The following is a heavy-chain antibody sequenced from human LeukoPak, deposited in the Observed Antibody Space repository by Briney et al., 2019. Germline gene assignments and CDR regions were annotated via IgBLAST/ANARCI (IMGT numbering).Heavy chain of an antibody. D-gene: IGHD3-10*01. CDR3: AKEVTYGGAAFDV. CDR2: ISSTRPTI. V-gene: IGHV3-48*01. J-gene: IGHJ3*01. Sequence: GESLKISCKGSGYSFTTYWIGWVRQAPGKGLEWISYISSTRPTIYYADSVKGRFTISRDDAKSSLYLQMNSLRVEDTAVYYCAKEVTYGGAAFDVWGQGTTVTVSS. CDR1: GYSFTTYW.